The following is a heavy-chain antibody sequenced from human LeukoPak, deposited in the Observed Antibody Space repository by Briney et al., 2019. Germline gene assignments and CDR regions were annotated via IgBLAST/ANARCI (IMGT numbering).Heavy chain of an antibody. V-gene: IGHV3-30*03. CDR3: ASDDFWSGYFDY. CDR2: ISYDGSNK. CDR1: GFTFSSYS. D-gene: IGHD3-3*01. Sequence: PGGSLRLSCAASGFTFSSYSMNWVRQAPGKGLEWVAVISYDGSNKYYADSVKGRFTISRDNSKNTLYLQMNSLRAEDTAVYYCASDDFWSGYFDYWGQGTLVTVSS. J-gene: IGHJ4*02.